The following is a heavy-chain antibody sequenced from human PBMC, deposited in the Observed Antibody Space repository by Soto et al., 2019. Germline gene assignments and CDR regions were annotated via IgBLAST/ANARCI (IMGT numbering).Heavy chain of an antibody. V-gene: IGHV3-30*18. CDR3: VKGTAVARQHFAN. CDR1: GFTFSDFC. CDR2: ISADGSDK. D-gene: IGHD6-19*01. J-gene: IGHJ4*02. Sequence: QVQLVESGGGVVQPERSLRLSCATSGFTFSDFCMHWVRQAPGRGLEWVAAISADGSDKYYVGSVQGRFTISRDNTKNALYLQMSSLRTEDTAVYYCVKGTAVARQHFANWGQGTLVTVSS.